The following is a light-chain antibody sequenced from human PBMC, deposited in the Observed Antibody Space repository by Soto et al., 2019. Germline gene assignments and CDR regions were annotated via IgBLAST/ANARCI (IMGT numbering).Light chain of an antibody. CDR3: QQRHSWPRT. J-gene: IGKJ1*01. Sequence: EIEMTQSPATLSLAPGERVTLSCRASESVSTNLAWYQQKAGQAPRLLIYAASTRATGIPARFSGSGSGTEFTLTISSLQSEDFAVYYCQQRHSWPRTFGQGTKVEI. CDR1: ESVSTN. CDR2: AAS. V-gene: IGKV3-15*01.